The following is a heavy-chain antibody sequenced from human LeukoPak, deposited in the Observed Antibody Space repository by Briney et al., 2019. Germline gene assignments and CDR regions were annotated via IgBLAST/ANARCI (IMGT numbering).Heavy chain of an antibody. J-gene: IGHJ4*02. CDR1: GFTFSSFG. CDR3: ARETGTTGTDY. D-gene: IGHD1-1*01. V-gene: IGHV3-30*02. CDR2: LGHEGTNK. Sequence: GGSLRLSCAASGFTFSSFGTHWVRQAPGKGLAWVAFLGHEGTNKYYAESVKGRFTISRDDSKNTLFLQMDSLRAEDTAVYYCARETGTTGTDYWGQGTLVTVSS.